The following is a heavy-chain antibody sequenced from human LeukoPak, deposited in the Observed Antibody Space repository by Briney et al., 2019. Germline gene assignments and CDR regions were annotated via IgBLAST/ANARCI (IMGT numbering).Heavy chain of an antibody. CDR3: ARAVSNIVVVPEARIDP. J-gene: IGHJ5*02. Sequence: ASVKVSCKASGYTFTSYAMNWVRQAPGQGLEWMGWINTNTGNPTYAQGFTGRFVFSLDTSVSTAYLQISSLKAEDTAVYYCARAVSNIVVVPEARIDPWGQGTLVTVSS. D-gene: IGHD2-2*01. CDR2: INTNTGNP. V-gene: IGHV7-4-1*02. CDR1: GYTFTSYA.